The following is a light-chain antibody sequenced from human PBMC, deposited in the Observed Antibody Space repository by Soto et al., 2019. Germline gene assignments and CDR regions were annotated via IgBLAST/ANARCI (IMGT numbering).Light chain of an antibody. Sequence: QSALTQPRSVSGSPGQSVTISCTGTTSDVGGYNYVSWYQQHPGKAPKLMIYDVTKRPSGVPDRFSGSKSGNTASLTISGLQADDEADYYCCSYAGSYFGVFGGGTKLTVL. CDR3: CSYAGSYFGV. CDR2: DVT. V-gene: IGLV2-11*01. CDR1: TSDVGGYNY. J-gene: IGLJ3*02.